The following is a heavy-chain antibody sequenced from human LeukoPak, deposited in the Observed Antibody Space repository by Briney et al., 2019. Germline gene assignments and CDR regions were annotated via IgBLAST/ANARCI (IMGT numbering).Heavy chain of an antibody. CDR2: ISQTGSN. D-gene: IGHD4-17*01. Sequence: SETLSLTCSVYGGSFSGYYWSWIRQPPGKGLEWMGYISQTGSNNSHPSLKSRVTISIAPSKNQSSLKLSSVTAADPAVYYCARDLITVTKGFDIWGQGTMVSVSS. CDR3: ARDLITVTKGFDI. J-gene: IGHJ3*02. CDR1: GGSFSGYY. V-gene: IGHV4-59*01.